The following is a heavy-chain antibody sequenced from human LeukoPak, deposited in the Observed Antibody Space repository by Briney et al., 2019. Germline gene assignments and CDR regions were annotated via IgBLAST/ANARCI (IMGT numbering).Heavy chain of an antibody. V-gene: IGHV1-46*01. J-gene: IGHJ4*02. D-gene: IGHD6-13*01. CDR1: GSTFTSYY. CDR3: ASGSSSWYYFDY. CDR2: INPSGGST. Sequence: GASVKVSCKASGSTFTSYYMHWVRQAPGQGLEWMGIINPSGGSTSYAQKFQGRVTMTRDTSTSTVYMELSSLRSEDTAVYYCASGSSSWYYFDYWGQGTLVTVSS.